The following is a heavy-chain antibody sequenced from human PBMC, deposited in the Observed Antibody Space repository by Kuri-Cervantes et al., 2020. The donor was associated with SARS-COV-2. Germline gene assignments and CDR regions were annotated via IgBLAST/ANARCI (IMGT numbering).Heavy chain of an antibody. CDR3: ARGHYGYESPSQFLYYFDY. CDR1: GFTFSGSR. CDR2: IKSKTDGGTT. D-gene: IGHD5-18*01. Sequence: GGSLRLSCAASGFTFSGSRVHWVRQAPGKGLEWVGRIKSKTDGGTTDYAAPVKGRFTISRDDSKNTLYLQMNSLRAEDTAVYYCARGHYGYESPSQFLYYFDYWGQGILVTVSS. J-gene: IGHJ4*02. V-gene: IGHV3-15*01.